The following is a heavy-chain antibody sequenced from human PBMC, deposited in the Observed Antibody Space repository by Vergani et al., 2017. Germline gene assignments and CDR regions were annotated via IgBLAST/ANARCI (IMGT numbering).Heavy chain of an antibody. CDR1: GGSMSGYY. V-gene: IGHV4-59*01. D-gene: IGHD3-10*01. CDR3: GRVADFYGLGSRLLDL. Sequence: QVRLRDSGPGLVKPSETLSLTCSVSGGSMSGYYWSWIRQPPGKELEWIGYMYHSGSTNYNPSLETRVTISGDTSKNQFSLKLNSVTAADTAVYYCGRVADFYGLGSRLLDLWGQGILVTVSS. CDR2: MYHSGST. J-gene: IGHJ5*02.